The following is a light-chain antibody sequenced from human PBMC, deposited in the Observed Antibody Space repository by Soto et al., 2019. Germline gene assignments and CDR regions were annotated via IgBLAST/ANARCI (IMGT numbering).Light chain of an antibody. V-gene: IGKV4-1*01. CDR3: QHFYSTPPT. CDR2: WAS. J-gene: IGKJ5*01. Sequence: DIVMTQSPDSLAVSLGERVTINCKSSQSVLSSSNNKNYLAWYQQKPGQPPKLLIYWASTRESGVPDRFSGSGSGTDFTLSISSLQAEDVAVYYCQHFYSTPPTFGQGTRLEIK. CDR1: QSVLSSSNNKNY.